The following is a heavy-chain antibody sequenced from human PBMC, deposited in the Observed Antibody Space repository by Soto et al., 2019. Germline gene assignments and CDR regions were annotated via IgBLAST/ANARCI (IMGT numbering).Heavy chain of an antibody. CDR3: ARINTYYYDSSGSP. D-gene: IGHD3-22*01. CDR1: GYGFTSYW. Sequence: GESLKISCRGSGYGFTSYWIGWVRQMPGKGLEWMGIIYPGDSDTRYSPSFQGQVTISADKSISTAYLQWSSLKASDTAMYYCARINTYYYDSSGSPWGQGTLVTVSS. V-gene: IGHV5-51*01. J-gene: IGHJ4*02. CDR2: IYPGDSDT.